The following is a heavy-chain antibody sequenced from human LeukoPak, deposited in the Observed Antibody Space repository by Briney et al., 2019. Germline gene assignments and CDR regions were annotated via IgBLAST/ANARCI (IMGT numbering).Heavy chain of an antibody. Sequence: WASVKVSCKASRGTFSSYAISWVRQAPGQGLEWMGGIIPMFGTANYAQKFQGRVTITADESTSTAYMELSSLRSEDTAVYYCARDARHKYCSSASCYRGWFDPWGQGTLVTVSS. CDR1: RGTFSSYA. V-gene: IGHV1-69*13. J-gene: IGHJ5*02. D-gene: IGHD2-2*01. CDR2: IIPMFGTA. CDR3: ARDARHKYCSSASCYRGWFDP.